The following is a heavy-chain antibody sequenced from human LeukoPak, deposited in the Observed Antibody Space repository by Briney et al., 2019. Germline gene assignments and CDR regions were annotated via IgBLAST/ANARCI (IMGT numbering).Heavy chain of an antibody. D-gene: IGHD5-24*01. Sequence: ASVTVSCKASGYSFTAYYIHWVRQAPGKGLEWVGWINSNTGGTKYAQKSQDRVTVTRDKSISTVHMELSSLRSDDTAVYFCARDVLGYNSSSSDWGQGTLVSVSS. CDR1: GYSFTAYY. V-gene: IGHV1-2*02. CDR3: ARDVLGYNSSSSD. CDR2: INSNTGGT. J-gene: IGHJ4*02.